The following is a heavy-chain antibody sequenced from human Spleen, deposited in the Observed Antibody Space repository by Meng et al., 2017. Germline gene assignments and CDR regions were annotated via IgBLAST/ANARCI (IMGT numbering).Heavy chain of an antibody. CDR2: ISSSGSTI. J-gene: IGHJ4*02. V-gene: IGHV3-11*01. D-gene: IGHD2-15*01. Sequence: GESLKISCAASGFTFSDYYMSWIRQAPGKGLEWVSYISSSGSTIYYADSVKGRFTISRDNSKNTLYVQMNSLRAEDTAVYYCAKAGSWYFFDYWGQGTLVTVSS. CDR1: GFTFSDYY. CDR3: AKAGSWYFFDY.